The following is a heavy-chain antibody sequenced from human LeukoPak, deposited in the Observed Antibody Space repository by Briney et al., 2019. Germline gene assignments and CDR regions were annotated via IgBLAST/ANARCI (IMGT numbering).Heavy chain of an antibody. Sequence: SETLSLTSTVSGGSISSYYWSWIRQPPGKGLEWIGYIYYSGSTNYNPSLKSRVTISVDTSKNQFSLKLSSVTAADTAVYYCARGVTYYDILTGYYRDEDWFDPWGQGTLVTVSS. V-gene: IGHV4-59*01. CDR3: ARGVTYYDILTGYYRDEDWFDP. CDR2: IYYSGST. J-gene: IGHJ5*02. CDR1: GGSISSYY. D-gene: IGHD3-9*01.